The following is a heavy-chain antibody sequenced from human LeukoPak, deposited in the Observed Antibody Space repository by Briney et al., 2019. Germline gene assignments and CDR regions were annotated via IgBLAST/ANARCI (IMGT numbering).Heavy chain of an antibody. V-gene: IGHV3-15*01. J-gene: IGHJ4*02. Sequence: GGSLRLSCAASGFTFSNYDMTWVRQAPGQGLEWVGHIKSKTDGGTTDYGAPVKGRFTISRDDSKNTLYLQMNSLKNEDTAVYYLTTWTAWATSGHSWGQGTLVTVSS. CDR3: TTWTAWATSGHS. CDR2: IKSKTDGGTT. CDR1: GFTFSNYD. D-gene: IGHD3/OR15-3a*01.